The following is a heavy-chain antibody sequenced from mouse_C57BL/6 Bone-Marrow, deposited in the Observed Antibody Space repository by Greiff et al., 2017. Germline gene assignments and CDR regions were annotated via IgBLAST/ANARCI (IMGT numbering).Heavy chain of an antibody. CDR2: IYPGSGNT. CDR3: ARRGFITTVVEYFDV. CDR1: GYSFTSYY. D-gene: IGHD1-1*01. Sequence: QVQLKQSGPELVKPGASVKISCKASGYSFTSYYIHWVKQRPGQGLEWIGWIYPGSGNTKYNEKFKGKATLTADTSSSTAYMQLSSLTSEDSAVYYCARRGFITTVVEYFDVWGTGTTVTVSS. J-gene: IGHJ1*03. V-gene: IGHV1-66*01.